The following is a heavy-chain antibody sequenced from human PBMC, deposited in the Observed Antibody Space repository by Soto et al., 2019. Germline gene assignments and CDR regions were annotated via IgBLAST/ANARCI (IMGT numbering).Heavy chain of an antibody. CDR1: GGSIKSYY. CDR3: VWYGSSSIQRFDY. V-gene: IGHV4-59*01. D-gene: IGHD6-6*01. Sequence: PSETLSLTCTVSGGSIKSYYWSWIRQSPGKGLEWIGSIYYSGYNNYNPSLQSRVTISVDTSKNQFSLKLSSVTAADTAVYYCVWYGSSSIQRFDYWGQGALVTVSS. J-gene: IGHJ4*02. CDR2: IYYSGYN.